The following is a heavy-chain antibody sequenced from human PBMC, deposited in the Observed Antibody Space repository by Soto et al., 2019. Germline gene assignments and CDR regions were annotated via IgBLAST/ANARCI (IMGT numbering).Heavy chain of an antibody. J-gene: IGHJ4*02. CDR1: GYTFTGYY. V-gene: IGHV1-2*02. D-gene: IGHD5-18*01. CDR2: INPNSGGT. CDR3: ARVRPGRYSYGYCFEY. Sequence: ASVEGSCKASGYTFTGYYMHWVRQAPGQGLEWMGWINPNSGGTNYAQKFQGRVTMTRDTSISTAYMELSRLRSDDTAVYYCARVRPGRYSYGYCFEYLGQGTLVIVS.